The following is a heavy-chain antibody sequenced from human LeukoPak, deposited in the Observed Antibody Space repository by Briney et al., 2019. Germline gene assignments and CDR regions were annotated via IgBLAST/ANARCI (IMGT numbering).Heavy chain of an antibody. J-gene: IGHJ6*03. CDR3: AKSIASAGTNSCYYMDV. V-gene: IGHV4-38-2*02. Sequence: SETLSLTCTVSGYSISTGYYWGWIRPSPEKGLEWIGSIFHSGTTYYNPSLKSRVTLSVDTSKNQFSLRLSSVTAADTAVYFCAKSIASAGTNSCYYMDVWGKGTTVTVSS. CDR2: IFHSGTT. D-gene: IGHD6-13*01. CDR1: GYSISTGYY.